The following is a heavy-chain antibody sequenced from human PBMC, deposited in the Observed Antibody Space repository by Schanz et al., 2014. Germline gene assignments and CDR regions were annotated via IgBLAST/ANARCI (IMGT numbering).Heavy chain of an antibody. J-gene: IGHJ6*02. V-gene: IGHV3-48*01. D-gene: IGHD3-10*01. CDR3: AKDGPGGSGSYSADGGMDV. CDR2: ISSSSSTI. CDR1: GFTFSTHA. Sequence: EVQLVESGGGVVQPGRSLRLSCAASGFTFSTHAMHWVRQAPGKGLEWVAYISSSSSTIHYADSVKGRFTISRDNAKNSLYLQMNSLRAEDTAVYYCAKDGPGGSGSYSADGGMDVWGQGTTVT.